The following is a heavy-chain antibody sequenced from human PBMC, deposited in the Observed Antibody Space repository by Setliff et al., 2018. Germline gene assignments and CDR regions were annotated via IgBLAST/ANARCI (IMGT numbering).Heavy chain of an antibody. CDR3: ARDRGGATTRDL. Sequence: ASVMVSCKASGYTFTNYGITWVRQAPGQGLEWMGWIRPHNGNTAYAQKFQDRVILTTDTSTNTAFMQLSSLRSDDTAVYYCARDRGGATTRDLWGQGALVTVSS. J-gene: IGHJ5*02. CDR1: GYTFTNYG. V-gene: IGHV1-18*01. D-gene: IGHD1-26*01. CDR2: IRPHNGNT.